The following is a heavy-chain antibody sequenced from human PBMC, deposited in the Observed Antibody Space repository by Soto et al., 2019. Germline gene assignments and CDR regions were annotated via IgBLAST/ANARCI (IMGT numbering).Heavy chain of an antibody. CDR2: ISYDGSNK. V-gene: IGHV3-30-3*01. Sequence: GGSLTLSCAASGFTFSSYAMHGVRQGPGKGLEWVAVISYDGSNKYYADSVKGRFTIARDNSKNTLYLQMNSLRAEDTAVYYCAREAYGCNSVSFENWGYGPMVTV. J-gene: IGHJ4*01. CDR3: AREAYGCNSVSFEN. D-gene: IGHD4-17*01. CDR1: GFTFSSYA.